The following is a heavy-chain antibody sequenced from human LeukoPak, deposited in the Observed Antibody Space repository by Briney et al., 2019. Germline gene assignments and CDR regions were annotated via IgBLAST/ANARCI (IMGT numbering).Heavy chain of an antibody. V-gene: IGHV4-59*08. D-gene: IGHD3-10*01. J-gene: IGHJ5*02. Sequence: SETLSLTCTVSGGSISSYYWSWIRQPPGKGLEWIGYIYYSGSTNYNPSLKSRVTISVDTSKNQFSLKLSSVTAADTAVYYCARHGLFRVSSNWFDPRGQGTLVTVSS. CDR3: ARHGLFRVSSNWFDP. CDR2: IYYSGST. CDR1: GGSISSYY.